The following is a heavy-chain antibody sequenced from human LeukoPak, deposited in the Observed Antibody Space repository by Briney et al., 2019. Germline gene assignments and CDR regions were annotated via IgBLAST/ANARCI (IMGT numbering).Heavy chain of an antibody. Sequence: GGSLRLSCAASGFTFSSYGMHWVRQAPGKGLEWVAVIWYDGSNKYYADSVKGRFTISRDNSKNTLYLQMNSLRAEGTAVYYCARDLGIEMATIMDYWGQGTLVTVSS. J-gene: IGHJ4*02. CDR2: IWYDGSNK. CDR3: ARDLGIEMATIMDY. D-gene: IGHD5-24*01. CDR1: GFTFSSYG. V-gene: IGHV3-33*01.